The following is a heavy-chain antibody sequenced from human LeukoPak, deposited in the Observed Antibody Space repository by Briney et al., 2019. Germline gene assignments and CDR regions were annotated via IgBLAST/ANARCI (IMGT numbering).Heavy chain of an antibody. D-gene: IGHD3-22*01. CDR1: GGTFSSYA. CDR3: ARDRYYDGSGLSGFDY. CDR2: IIPILGIA. Sequence: SVKVSCKASGGTFSSYAISWVRQAPGQGLEWMGRIIPILGIANYAQKFQGRVTITADKSTSTAYMELSSLRSEDTAVYYCARDRYYDGSGLSGFDYWGQGTLVTVSS. J-gene: IGHJ4*02. V-gene: IGHV1-69*04.